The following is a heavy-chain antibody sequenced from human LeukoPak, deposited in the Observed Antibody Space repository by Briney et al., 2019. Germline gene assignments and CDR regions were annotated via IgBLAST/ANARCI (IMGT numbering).Heavy chain of an antibody. D-gene: IGHD6-19*01. CDR2: ISYSGST. CDR1: GGSVSSDY. J-gene: IGHJ4*02. CDR3: ARFGSGWWYNDY. V-gene: IGHV4-59*02. Sequence: SETLSLTCTVSGGSVSSDYWSWIRQPPGKGLEWIGYISYSGSTNSNPSVKSRVTISVDTSKNQLSLTLTSVTAADTAVYYCARFGSGWWYNDYWGQGTLVTVSS.